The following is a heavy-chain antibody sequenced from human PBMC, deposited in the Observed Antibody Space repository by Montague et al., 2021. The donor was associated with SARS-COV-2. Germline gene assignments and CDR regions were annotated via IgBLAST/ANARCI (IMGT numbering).Heavy chain of an antibody. D-gene: IGHD4-17*01. J-gene: IGHJ3*02. CDR1: GSTFSNFF. Sequence: SLRLSCAASGSTFSNFFINWVRQAPGKGLEWVSSITSSGDYIWYADSLKGRFTGSRDNAKNSVYLQMSSLRAEDTAVYYCARELGRTGAFDIWGQGTAVTVSS. CDR2: ITSSGDYI. CDR3: ARELGRTGAFDI. V-gene: IGHV3-21*01.